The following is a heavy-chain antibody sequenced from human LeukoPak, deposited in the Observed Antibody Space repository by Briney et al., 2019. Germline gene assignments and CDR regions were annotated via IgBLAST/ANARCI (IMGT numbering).Heavy chain of an antibody. J-gene: IGHJ4*02. CDR3: ARMQGGTMYDV. CDR1: GGSISSSNYY. D-gene: IGHD1-7*01. V-gene: IGHV4-39*07. CDR2: FYSGGSA. Sequence: SETLSLTCIVPGGSISSSNYYWAWIRQPPGEGLEWIGTFYSGGSAYYNPSLTSRVSISKDTSDNQFSLRLYSVTAADTAVYYCARMQGGTMYDVWGQGTQVTVSS.